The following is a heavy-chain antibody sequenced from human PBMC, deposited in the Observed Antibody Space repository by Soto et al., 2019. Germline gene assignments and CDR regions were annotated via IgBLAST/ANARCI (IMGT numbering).Heavy chain of an antibody. CDR2: ISGSGGST. D-gene: IGHD2-15*01. V-gene: IGHV3-23*01. J-gene: IGHJ6*02. Sequence: GGSLRLSCAASGFTFSSYAMSWVRQAPGKGLEWVSAISGSGGSTYYADSVKGRFTISRDNSKKTLYLQMNSLRAEDTAVYYCAKDFLLGSDLNYYYYGMDVWGQGTTVTVSS. CDR3: AKDFLLGSDLNYYYYGMDV. CDR1: GFTFSSYA.